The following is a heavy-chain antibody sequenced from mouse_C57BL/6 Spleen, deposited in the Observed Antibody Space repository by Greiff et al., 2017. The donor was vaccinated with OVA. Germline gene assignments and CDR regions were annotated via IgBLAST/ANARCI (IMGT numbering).Heavy chain of an antibody. CDR2: IYPRSGNT. D-gene: IGHD3-3*01. J-gene: IGHJ3*01. V-gene: IGHV1-81*01. Sequence: VKLMESGAELARPGASVKLSCKASGYTFTSYGISWVKQRTGQGLEWIGEIYPRSGNTYYNEKFKGKATLTADKSSSTAYMELRSLTSEDSAVYFCAGDAWFAYWGQGTLVTVSA. CDR1: GYTFTSYG. CDR3: AGDAWFAY.